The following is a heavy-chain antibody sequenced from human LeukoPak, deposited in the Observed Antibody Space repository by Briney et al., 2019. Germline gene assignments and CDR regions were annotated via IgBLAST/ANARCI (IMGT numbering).Heavy chain of an antibody. Sequence: SETLSLPCTVSSVSISTSIYYWGWIRQPPGKGLEWIGSIYYTGSTYYNPSLKKRVTISVDTSKNQLSLKLRSVTAADTAVYYCARQTTGGYSRSSGRFDYWGQGTLVTVSS. D-gene: IGHD3-22*01. V-gene: IGHV4-39*01. CDR2: IYYTGST. CDR1: SVSISTSIYY. J-gene: IGHJ4*02. CDR3: ARQTTGGYSRSSGRFDY.